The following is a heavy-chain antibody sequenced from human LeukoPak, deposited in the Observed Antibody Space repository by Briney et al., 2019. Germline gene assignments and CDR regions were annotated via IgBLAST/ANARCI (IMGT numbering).Heavy chain of an antibody. CDR3: ARGVVVVVGAPEGDWFGP. J-gene: IGHJ5*02. CDR1: GYSISSGYY. D-gene: IGHD2-15*01. V-gene: IGHV4-38-2*01. Sequence: PSETLSLTCAVSGYSISSGYYWGWIRQPPGKGLEWIGSIYHSGSTYYNPSLKSRVTISVDTSKNPFSLKLSSVTAADTAVYYCARGVVVVVGAPEGDWFGPWGKGTLVTVS. CDR2: IYHSGST.